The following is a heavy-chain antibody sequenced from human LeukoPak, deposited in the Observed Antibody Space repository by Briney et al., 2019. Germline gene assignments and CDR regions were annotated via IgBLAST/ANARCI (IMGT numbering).Heavy chain of an antibody. Sequence: GGSLRLSCAASGFTFSSYAMSWVRQAPGKGLEWVSTISASGGSTYYADSVKGRFTISRDNSKNTLYLQMNSLRAEDTAVYYCAKDAVPAVNYYYYYMDVWGKGTTVTVSS. CDR1: GFTFSSYA. J-gene: IGHJ6*03. V-gene: IGHV3-23*01. D-gene: IGHD2-2*01. CDR2: ISASGGST. CDR3: AKDAVPAVNYYYYYMDV.